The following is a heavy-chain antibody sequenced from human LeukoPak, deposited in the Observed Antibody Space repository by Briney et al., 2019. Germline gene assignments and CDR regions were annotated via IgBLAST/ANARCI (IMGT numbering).Heavy chain of an antibody. CDR1: GGSFSGYY. CDR2: INHSGST. J-gene: IGHJ4*02. CDR3: ARGLGYSSGWYSGVRYFDY. V-gene: IGHV4-34*01. D-gene: IGHD6-19*01. Sequence: SENLSLTCAVYGGSFSGYYWSWIRQPPGKGREWIGEINHSGSTNYNPSLKSRVTISVDTSKNQFSLKLSSVTAADTAVYYCARGLGYSSGWYSGVRYFDYWGQGTLVTVSS.